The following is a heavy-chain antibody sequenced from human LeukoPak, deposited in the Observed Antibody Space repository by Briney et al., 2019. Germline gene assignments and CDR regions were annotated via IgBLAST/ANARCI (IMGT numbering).Heavy chain of an antibody. CDR1: GGSISSYY. CDR3: ATSRIAVAGTGYYGMDV. Sequence: SETLSLTCTVSGGSISSYYWSWIRQPPGKGLEWIGEINHSGSTNYNPSLKSRVTISVDTSKNQFSLKLSSVTAADTAVYYCATSRIAVAGTGYYGMDVWGQGTTVTVSS. J-gene: IGHJ6*02. V-gene: IGHV4-34*01. D-gene: IGHD6-19*01. CDR2: INHSGST.